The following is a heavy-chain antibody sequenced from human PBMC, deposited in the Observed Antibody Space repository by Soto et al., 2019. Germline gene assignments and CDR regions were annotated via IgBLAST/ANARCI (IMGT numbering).Heavy chain of an antibody. CDR2: IYYSGST. CDR1: GGSISSYY. D-gene: IGHD6-19*01. Sequence: QVQLQESGPGLVKPSETLSLTCTVSGGSISSYYWSWIRQPPGKGLEWIGYIYYSGSTNYNPSLTSRVTISVDTSKNQFSLKLSSVTAADTAVYYCARGGYSSGWDFDYWGQGTLVTVSS. J-gene: IGHJ4*02. CDR3: ARGGYSSGWDFDY. V-gene: IGHV4-59*08.